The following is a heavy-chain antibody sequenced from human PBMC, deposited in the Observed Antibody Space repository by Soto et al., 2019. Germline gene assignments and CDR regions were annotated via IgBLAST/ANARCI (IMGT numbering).Heavy chain of an antibody. V-gene: IGHV1-69*13. CDR1: GGTFGSYA. D-gene: IGHD1-20*01. J-gene: IGHJ6*02. CDR3: ARMSITGTNYYYYYGMDV. CDR2: IIPIFGTA. Sequence: SVKVSCKASGGTFGSYAIGWVRQAPGQGLEGMGGIIPIFGTANYAQKFQGRVTITADESTSTAYMELSSLRSEDTAVYYCARMSITGTNYYYYYGMDVWGQGTTVTVSS.